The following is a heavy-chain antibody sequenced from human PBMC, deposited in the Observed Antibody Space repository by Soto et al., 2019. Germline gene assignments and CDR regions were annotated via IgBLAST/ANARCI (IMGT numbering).Heavy chain of an antibody. V-gene: IGHV4-59*01. Sequence: ILSLTCTVSGGSISSNYWTWIRQPPGKGLEWIGYVYNSGSTNYNPSLKSRVTISEDTSKSQFSLKVNSMTAADTAVYYCARYRREAVAGYTLDNWGQGILVTVSS. D-gene: IGHD6-13*01. CDR2: VYNSGST. CDR3: ARYRREAVAGYTLDN. J-gene: IGHJ4*02. CDR1: GGSISSNY.